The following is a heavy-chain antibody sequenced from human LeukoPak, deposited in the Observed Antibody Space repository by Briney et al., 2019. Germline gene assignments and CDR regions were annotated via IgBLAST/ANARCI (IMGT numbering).Heavy chain of an antibody. D-gene: IGHD2/OR15-2a*01. J-gene: IGHJ3*02. CDR2: TYYRSQWYN. CDR1: GDSVSSNTAA. Sequence: SQTLSLTCAISGDSVSSNTAAWNWIRQTPSRGLEWLGGTYYRSQWYNDYAISVKSRIIINPDTSKNQFSLQLNLLTPEDTAVYYCASSNIRKGAFDIWGQGTMVTVSS. CDR3: ASSNIRKGAFDI. V-gene: IGHV6-1*01.